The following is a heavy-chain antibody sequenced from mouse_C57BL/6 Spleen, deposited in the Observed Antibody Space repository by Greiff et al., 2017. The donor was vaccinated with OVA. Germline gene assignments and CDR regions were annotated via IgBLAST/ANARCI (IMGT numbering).Heavy chain of an antibody. D-gene: IGHD2-10*02. CDR3: ARYGSLDV. CDR2: ISYDGSN. Sequence: EVQLQESGPGLVKPSQSLSLTCSVTGYSITSGYYWNWIRQFPGNKLEWMGYISYDGSNNYNPSLKNRISITRDTSKNQFFLKLNSVTTEDTATYYCARYGSLDVWGTGTTVTVSS. CDR1: GYSITSGYY. J-gene: IGHJ1*03. V-gene: IGHV3-6*01.